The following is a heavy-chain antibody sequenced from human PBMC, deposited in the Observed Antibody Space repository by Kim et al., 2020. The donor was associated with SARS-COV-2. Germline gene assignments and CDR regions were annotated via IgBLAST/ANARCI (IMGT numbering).Heavy chain of an antibody. Sequence: SETLSLICTVSGVSITSTRYYWGWIRQPPGKGLEWIGHIYFSGTPYYNPSLKSRVTIPVDTSKNQFSLNLSSVTAADTAVYYCATYVTATANFDYWGRGTLVTVSS. CDR2: IYFSGTP. J-gene: IGHJ4*02. D-gene: IGHD5-18*01. CDR3: ATYVTATANFDY. V-gene: IGHV4-39*01. CDR1: GVSITSTRYY.